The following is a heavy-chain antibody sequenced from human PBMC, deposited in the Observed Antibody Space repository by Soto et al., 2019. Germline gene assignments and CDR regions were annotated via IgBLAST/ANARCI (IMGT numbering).Heavy chain of an antibody. D-gene: IGHD2-15*01. CDR2: IWYDGSKK. CDR3: ARERGGSIVVGLYGMDV. CDR1: GFTFSSYG. Sequence: QVQLVESGGGVVQPGRSLRLSCAASGFTFSSYGMHWVRQAPGKGLEWVAVIWYDGSKKYYADSVKGRFIISRDNPKNTLYVQMNSLRAEDTAVYYCARERGGSIVVGLYGMDVWGQGTTVTVS. J-gene: IGHJ6*02. V-gene: IGHV3-33*01.